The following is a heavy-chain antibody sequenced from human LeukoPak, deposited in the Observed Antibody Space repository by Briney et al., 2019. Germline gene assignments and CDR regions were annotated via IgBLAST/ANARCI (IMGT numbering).Heavy chain of an antibody. Sequence: GGSLRLSCAASGFTFSTYWMNWVRQAPGKGLEWVANIKQDGSEKYYVDSVKGRFTISRDNAKNSLYLQMDSLRAEDAAVYYCAREVGICSGGSCYFRFDFWGQGTLVTVSS. CDR2: IKQDGSEK. CDR3: AREVGICSGGSCYFRFDF. J-gene: IGHJ4*02. V-gene: IGHV3-7*01. CDR1: GFTFSTYW. D-gene: IGHD2-15*01.